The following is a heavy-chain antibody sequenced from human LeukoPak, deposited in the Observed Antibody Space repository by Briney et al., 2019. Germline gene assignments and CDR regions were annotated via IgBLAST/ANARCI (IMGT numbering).Heavy chain of an antibody. J-gene: IGHJ5*02. Sequence: SETLSLTCAVYGGSFSGYYWSWIRQPPGKGLEWIGEINHSGSTNYNPSLKSRVTISVDTSKNQFSLKLSSVTAADTAVYYCARVEAVYGPGRFDPWGQGTLVTVSS. CDR1: GGSFSGYY. D-gene: IGHD3-10*01. CDR3: ARVEAVYGPGRFDP. CDR2: INHSGST. V-gene: IGHV4-34*01.